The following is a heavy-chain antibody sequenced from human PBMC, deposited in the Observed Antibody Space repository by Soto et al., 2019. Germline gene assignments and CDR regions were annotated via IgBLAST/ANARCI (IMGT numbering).Heavy chain of an antibody. D-gene: IGHD2-15*01. Sequence: QVQLQESGPGLVKPSQTLSLTCTVSGGSISSGGYYWSWIRQHPGKGLEWIGYIYYSGSTYYNPSLHSRVTISVDTSKNQFSLKLSSVTAADTAVYYCARGIVVVVAAHFDYWGQGTLVTVSS. J-gene: IGHJ4*02. CDR2: IYYSGST. V-gene: IGHV4-31*03. CDR3: ARGIVVVVAAHFDY. CDR1: GGSISSGGYY.